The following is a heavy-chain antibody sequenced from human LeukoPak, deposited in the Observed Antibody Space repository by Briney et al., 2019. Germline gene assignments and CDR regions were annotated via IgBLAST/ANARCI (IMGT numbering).Heavy chain of an antibody. CDR2: ISYDGSNK. CDR1: GFTFSSYA. CDR3: ARDQDARYFDWLLPHDAFDI. J-gene: IGHJ3*02. Sequence: PGRSLRLSCAASGFTFSSYAMHWVRQAPGKGLEWVAVISYDGSNKYYADSVKGRFTISRDNSKNTLYLQMNSLRAEDTAVYYCARDQDARYFDWLLPHDAFDIWGQGTVVTVSS. D-gene: IGHD3-9*01. V-gene: IGHV3-30-3*01.